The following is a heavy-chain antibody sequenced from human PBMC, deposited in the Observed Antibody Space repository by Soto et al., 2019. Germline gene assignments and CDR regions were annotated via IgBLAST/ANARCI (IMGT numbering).Heavy chain of an antibody. D-gene: IGHD3-16*01. J-gene: IGHJ4*02. Sequence: QVRLHESGPGLVRPSGTLSLTCTVSGASVSSTHWWSWVRQPPGKGLEWIGEVYQSGTANYNPSLKGRAIISVVKSKNDFSLKVTSVTAADTAVYYCERIERDGFPWGYFDYWGPGMLVTVSS. CDR2: VYQSGTA. V-gene: IGHV4-4*02. CDR3: ERIERDGFPWGYFDY. CDR1: GASVSSTHW.